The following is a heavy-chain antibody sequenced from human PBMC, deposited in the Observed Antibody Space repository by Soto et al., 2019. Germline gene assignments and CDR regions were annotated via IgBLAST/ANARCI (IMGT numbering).Heavy chain of an antibody. D-gene: IGHD1-26*01. V-gene: IGHV4-61*01. Sequence: SETLSLTCTVSGGSVSSGSYYWSWIRQPPGKGLEWIGYIYYSGSTNYNPSLKSRVTISVDTSKNQFSLKLSSVTAADTAVYYCARDLGSSRPPRWFDPWGQGTLVTVPQ. J-gene: IGHJ5*02. CDR2: IYYSGST. CDR3: ARDLGSSRPPRWFDP. CDR1: GGSVSSGSYY.